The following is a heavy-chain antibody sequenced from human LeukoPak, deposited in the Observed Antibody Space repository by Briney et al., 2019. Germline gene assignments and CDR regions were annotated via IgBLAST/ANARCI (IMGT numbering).Heavy chain of an antibody. J-gene: IGHJ4*02. CDR2: IIPIFGTA. Sequence: SVKVSCKASGCTFSSYAISWVRQAPAQGLEWMGGIIPIFGTANYAQKFQGRVTITADESTSTAYMELSSLKSEDTAVYYCARSPYRTSADISDWGQGTLVTVSS. V-gene: IGHV1-69*01. D-gene: IGHD2-2*01. CDR1: GCTFSSYA. CDR3: ARSPYRTSADISD.